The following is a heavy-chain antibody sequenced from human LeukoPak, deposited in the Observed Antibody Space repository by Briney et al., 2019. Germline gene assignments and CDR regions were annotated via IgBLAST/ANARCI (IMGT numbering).Heavy chain of an antibody. CDR3: ARQTAKKWDLPGSFDS. J-gene: IGHJ4*02. CDR1: GGSMSSDY. Sequence: SETPSLTCSVSGGSMSSDYWSWIRQSPGKGLEWIGRMFGNGGTNYSPSFQRRATMSVDTSTRRLSLRLNSVTAADTAAYYCARQTAKKWDLPGSFDSWGQGILVTVSS. V-gene: IGHV4-59*08. CDR2: MFGNGGT. D-gene: IGHD1-26*01.